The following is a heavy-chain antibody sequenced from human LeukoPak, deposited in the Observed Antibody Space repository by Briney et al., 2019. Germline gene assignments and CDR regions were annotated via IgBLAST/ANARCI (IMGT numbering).Heavy chain of an antibody. V-gene: IGHV3-30-3*01. J-gene: IGHJ6*02. Sequence: PGRSLRLSCAASGFTFSSYAMHWVLQAPGKGLEWVAVISYDGSNKYYADSVKGRFTISRDNSKNTLYLQMNSLRAEDTAVYYCARLRFAGLYYYYGMDVWGQGTTVTVSS. CDR1: GFTFSSYA. D-gene: IGHD5-12*01. CDR2: ISYDGSNK. CDR3: ARLRFAGLYYYYGMDV.